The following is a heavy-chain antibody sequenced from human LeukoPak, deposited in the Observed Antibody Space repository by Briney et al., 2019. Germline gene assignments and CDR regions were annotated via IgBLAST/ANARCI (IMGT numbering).Heavy chain of an antibody. CDR3: ARAGKSLYSSTTWMDY. Sequence: SETLSLTCTVSGGSISSYYWSWIRQPPGKGLEWIGYIYYSGSTNYNPSLKSRVTISVDTSKNQFSLKLSSVTAADMAVYYCARAGKSLYSSTTWMDYWGQGTLVTVSS. V-gene: IGHV4-59*01. D-gene: IGHD6-13*01. J-gene: IGHJ4*02. CDR2: IYYSGST. CDR1: GGSISSYY.